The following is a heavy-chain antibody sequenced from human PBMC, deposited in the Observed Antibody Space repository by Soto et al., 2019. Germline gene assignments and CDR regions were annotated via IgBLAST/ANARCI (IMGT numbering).Heavy chain of an antibody. D-gene: IGHD5-12*01. CDR3: ARDGRDGYNYAH. CDR1: SGSISSGNW. J-gene: IGHJ4*02. Sequence: SETLSLTCAVSSGSISSGNWWTWVRQPPGKGLEWIGEIYHSGSTNYNPSLKSRVTISVDNSKNQFSLELTSVTAADTAVYYCARDGRDGYNYAHWGQGTLVTVSS. CDR2: IYHSGST. V-gene: IGHV4-4*02.